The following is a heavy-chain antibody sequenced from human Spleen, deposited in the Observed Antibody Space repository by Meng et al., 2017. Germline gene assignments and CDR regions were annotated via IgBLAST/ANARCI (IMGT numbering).Heavy chain of an antibody. CDR3: ARGGQQLEYYYYGMDV. V-gene: IGHV1-18*01. CDR2: ISAYNGNT. D-gene: IGHD6-13*01. CDR1: GYTFTSYG. J-gene: IGHJ6*02. Sequence: ASVKVSCKASGYTFTSYGISWVRRAPGQGLEWMGWISAYNGNTNYAQKLQGRVTMTTDTSTSTAYMELSSLRSDDTAVYYCARGGQQLEYYYYGMDVWGQGTTVTVSS.